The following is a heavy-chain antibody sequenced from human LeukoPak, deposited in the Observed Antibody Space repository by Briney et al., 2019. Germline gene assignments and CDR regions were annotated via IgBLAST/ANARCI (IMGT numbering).Heavy chain of an antibody. CDR1: SYXFTSYG. CDR2: ISASNGNT. V-gene: IGHV1-18*01. D-gene: IGHD1-7*01. Sequence: GASVKVSCKASSYXFTSYGITWVRQAPGQGHEWLGWISASNGNTNYAQKLQGRVTMTSDTSTSTAYMDLRSLTPDDTAFYYCARYPLSYTGNWHYFFDYWGQGTLLTVSS. J-gene: IGHJ4*02. CDR3: ARYPLSYTGNWHYFFDY.